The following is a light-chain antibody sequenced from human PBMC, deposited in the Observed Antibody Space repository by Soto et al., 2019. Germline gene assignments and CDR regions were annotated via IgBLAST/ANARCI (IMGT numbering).Light chain of an antibody. CDR2: DAT. CDR3: QYRQNWRFT. CDR1: QSVSDF. Sequence: EIVLTHSPATLSLSPGERSTLSCRASQSVSDFLAWYQQKPGQAPRLLIYDATNRATGAPPRFRARRSGTAFSLTITSLEPEDFAVYYCQYRQNWRFTFGPGTKVEIK. V-gene: IGKV3-11*01. J-gene: IGKJ3*01.